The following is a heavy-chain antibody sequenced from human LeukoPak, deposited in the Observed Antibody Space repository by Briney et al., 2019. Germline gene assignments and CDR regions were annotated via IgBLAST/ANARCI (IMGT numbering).Heavy chain of an antibody. CDR1: SGSISTSNYY. J-gene: IGHJ4*02. Sequence: SETLSLTCTVSSGSISTSNYYWGWVRQPPGKALEWIGNIFYSGSTYYSPSLKSQVSISIDTSKNQFSLRLTSVTAADTAAYYCARQTGSGLFILPGGQGTLVTVSS. CDR2: IFYSGST. V-gene: IGHV4-39*01. CDR3: ARQTGSGLFILP. D-gene: IGHD3/OR15-3a*01.